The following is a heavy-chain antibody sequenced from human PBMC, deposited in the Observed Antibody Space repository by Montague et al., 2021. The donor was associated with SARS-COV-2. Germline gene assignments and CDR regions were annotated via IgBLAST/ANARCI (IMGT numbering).Heavy chain of an antibody. CDR1: GFTFDDYA. J-gene: IGHJ4*02. Sequence: SLRLSCAASGFTFDDYAMHWVRQAPGKGLKWVSLISGDGGNTYYADSVXGRFTISRDNSQNSLYLQMNSLRTEDTAFYYCAKGFTHSTSSWYERFDYWGQGALVTVSS. CDR3: AKGFTHSTSSWYERFDY. CDR2: ISGDGGNT. V-gene: IGHV3-43*02. D-gene: IGHD6-13*01.